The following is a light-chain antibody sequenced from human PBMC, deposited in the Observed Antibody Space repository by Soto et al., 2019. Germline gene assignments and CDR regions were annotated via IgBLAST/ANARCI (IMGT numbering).Light chain of an antibody. J-gene: IGKJ3*01. CDR1: QSIPSNY. V-gene: IGKV3-20*01. Sequence: IVLTQSPGTLSLSPGEKATLSCRASQSIPSNYLAWYQQKTGQTPRLLIYGPAGRATGIPDRFSGSGSGTDFTLTISRLEPEDFAVYYCQQFRRSPYTFGPGTKLDF. CDR3: QQFRRSPYT. CDR2: GPA.